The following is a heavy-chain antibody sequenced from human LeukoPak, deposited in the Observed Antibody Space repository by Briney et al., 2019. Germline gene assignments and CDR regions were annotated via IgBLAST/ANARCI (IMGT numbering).Heavy chain of an antibody. V-gene: IGHV4-59*01. D-gene: IGHD6-13*01. CDR3: ARGSSHGRHFDY. CDR1: GGSISSYY. Sequence: SETLSLTCSVSGGSISSYYWSWIRQPPGKGLEWIGFIYYSGSTNYNPSLKSRVTISVDTSKNQFSLKLSSVTAADTAVYYCARGSSHGRHFDYWGQGTLATVSS. J-gene: IGHJ4*02. CDR2: IYYSGST.